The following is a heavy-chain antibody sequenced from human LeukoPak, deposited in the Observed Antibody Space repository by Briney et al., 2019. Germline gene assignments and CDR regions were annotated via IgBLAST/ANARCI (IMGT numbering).Heavy chain of an antibody. V-gene: IGHV4-31*03. D-gene: IGHD3-22*01. CDR1: GGSISSGGYY. CDR2: IYYSGST. CDR3: AREAAYYYDSIDADY. J-gene: IGHJ4*02. Sequence: PSETLSLTCTVSGGSISSGGYYWSWIRQHPGKGLEWIGYIYYSGSTYYNPSLKSRVTISVDTSKNQFSLKLSSVTAADTAVYYCAREAAYYYDSIDADYWGQGTLVTVSS.